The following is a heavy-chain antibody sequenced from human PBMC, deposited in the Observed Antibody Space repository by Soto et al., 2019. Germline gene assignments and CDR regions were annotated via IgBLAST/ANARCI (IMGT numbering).Heavy chain of an antibody. CDR1: VDSVSHTSVA. J-gene: IGHJ4*02. Sequence: PPQTLSLTCALPVDSVSHTSVAWNWFMQSAWRGLEWLGRTYYRSKWHYDYAPSVRSRITINPDTSKKHFSLQLNSVSPEDAAVYSCARTPRGRGVKYFDDWGQGTLVTVSS. CDR2: TYYRSKWHY. D-gene: IGHD3-10*01. V-gene: IGHV6-1*01. CDR3: ARTPRGRGVKYFDD.